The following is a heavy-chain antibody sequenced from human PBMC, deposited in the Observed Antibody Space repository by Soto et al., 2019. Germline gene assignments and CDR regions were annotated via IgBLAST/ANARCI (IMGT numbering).Heavy chain of an antibody. V-gene: IGHV1-2*02. CDR2: VNPNSGGT. J-gene: IGHJ3*02. CDR1: GYTFSAYY. D-gene: IGHD3-9*01. CDR3: AREGTGYSAFDI. Sequence: QVQLVQSGAEVKTPGASVKVSCKASGYTFSAYYMHWVRQAPGQGLEWMGWVNPNSGGTKFAQKFQGRVTMTRDTSISTAYMDLSRLTSDDTAVYFCAREGTGYSAFDIWGQGTMVTVSS.